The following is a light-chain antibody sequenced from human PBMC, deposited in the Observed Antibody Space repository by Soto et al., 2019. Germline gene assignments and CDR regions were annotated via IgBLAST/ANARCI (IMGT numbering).Light chain of an antibody. V-gene: IGLV7-43*01. CDR2: RTS. CDR3: VSLYGGAWV. Sequence: QAVVTQEPSLTVSPGGTVTRTCALTTGAVTSDYYPNWFQRKPGQALRTLIYRTSNKHSWTPPRFSGSLLGGKAALTLSGVQPEDEADDYCVSLYGGAWVFGGGTKVTVL. CDR1: TGAVTSDYY. J-gene: IGLJ2*01.